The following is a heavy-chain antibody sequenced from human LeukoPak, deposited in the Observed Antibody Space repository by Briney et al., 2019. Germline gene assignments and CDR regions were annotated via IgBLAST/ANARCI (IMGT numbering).Heavy chain of an antibody. CDR3: ASGAPGLSYCSGGSCYTAPYYYYYGMDV. Sequence: SVKVSCTASGGTFSSYAISWVRQAPGQGLEWMGGIIPIFGTANYAQTFQGRVTITADESTSTAYMELSSLRSEDTAVYYCASGAPGLSYCSGGSCYTAPYYYYYGMDVWGKGTTVTVSS. J-gene: IGHJ6*04. V-gene: IGHV1-69*13. D-gene: IGHD2-15*01. CDR2: IIPIFGTA. CDR1: GGTFSSYA.